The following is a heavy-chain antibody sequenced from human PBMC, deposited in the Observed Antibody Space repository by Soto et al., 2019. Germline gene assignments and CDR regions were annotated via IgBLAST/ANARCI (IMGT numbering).Heavy chain of an antibody. V-gene: IGHV1-18*01. CDR3: VRDGYSIGWYRAFDI. J-gene: IGHJ3*02. CDR2: ISAYNGKT. Sequence: ASVKVSCKASGYTFTSYGISWVRQAPGQGLERKGWISAYNGKTNYAQKLQGRDTKTTDTSTSTTYMELRILRSVDTVLYYCVRDGYSIGWYRAFDIWG. D-gene: IGHD6-19*01. CDR1: GYTFTSYG.